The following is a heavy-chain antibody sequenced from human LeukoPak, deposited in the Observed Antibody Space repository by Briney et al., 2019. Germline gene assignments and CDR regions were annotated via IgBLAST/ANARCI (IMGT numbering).Heavy chain of an antibody. CDR1: GFTLSSYA. V-gene: IGHV3-30*04. D-gene: IGHD3-22*01. CDR2: ISYDGSNK. Sequence: PGGSLRLSCAASGFTLSSYAMHWVRQAPGKGLEWVAVISYDGSNKYYADSVKGRFTISRDNYKNTLYLQMNSLRAEDTAVYYCARESNYYDSSGYYTPYFDYWGQGTLVTVSS. CDR3: ARESNYYDSSGYYTPYFDY. J-gene: IGHJ4*02.